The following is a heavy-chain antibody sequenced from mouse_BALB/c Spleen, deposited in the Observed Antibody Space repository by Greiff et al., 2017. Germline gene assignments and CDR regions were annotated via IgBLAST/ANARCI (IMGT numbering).Heavy chain of an antibody. V-gene: IGHV1-62-2*01. CDR2: FYPGSGSI. J-gene: IGHJ2*01. CDR3: ARHEDDYDFDY. Sequence: VMLVESGAELVKPGASVKLSCKASASTFPGYIIPWVSRRSGQGLEWIGWFYPGSGSIKYNEKFKDKATLTADKSSSTVYMELSRLTSEDSAVYFCARHEDDYDFDYWGQGTTLTVSS. D-gene: IGHD2-4*01. CDR1: ASTFPGYI.